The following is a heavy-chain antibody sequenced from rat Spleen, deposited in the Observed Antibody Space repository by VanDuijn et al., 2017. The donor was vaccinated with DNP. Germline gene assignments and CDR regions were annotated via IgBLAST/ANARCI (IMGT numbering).Heavy chain of an antibody. CDR3: ARWTRYFDY. Sequence: EVQLQESGSGLVKPSQSLSLTCSVTGYSITSNYWGWIRKFPGSKMEYIGHISYSGGTNYNPSLRSRISITRDTLKNHFFLHLDFVTTEDTATYYCARWTRYFDYWGQGVMVTVSS. D-gene: IGHD1-7*01. J-gene: IGHJ2*01. CDR1: GYSITSNY. CDR2: ISYSGGT. V-gene: IGHV3-1*01.